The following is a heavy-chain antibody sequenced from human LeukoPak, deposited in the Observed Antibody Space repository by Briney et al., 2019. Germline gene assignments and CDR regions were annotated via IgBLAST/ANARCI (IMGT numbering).Heavy chain of an antibody. CDR3: ARGPYYDFWSGRAYYYYGMDV. Sequence: KVSCKASGYTFTSYWIGWVRQMPGKGLESMGIIYPSDSDTRYSPSFQGQVTISADKSISTAYLQWSSLKASDTAMYYCARGPYYDFWSGRAYYYYGMDVWGQGTTVTVSS. CDR2: IYPSDSDT. V-gene: IGHV5-51*01. CDR1: GYTFTSYW. D-gene: IGHD3-3*01. J-gene: IGHJ6*02.